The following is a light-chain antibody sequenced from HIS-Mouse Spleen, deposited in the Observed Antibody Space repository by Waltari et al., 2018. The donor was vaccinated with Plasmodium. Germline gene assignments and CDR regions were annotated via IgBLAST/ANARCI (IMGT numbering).Light chain of an antibody. CDR3: QQRSNWPRVLT. V-gene: IGKV3-11*01. CDR1: QSVSSY. Sequence: EIVLTQSPATLSLSPGERATLSSRASQSVSSYLAWYKQKPGQAPRLLIYDASNRATGIPARFSGSGSGTDFTLTISSLEPEDFAVYYCQQRSNWPRVLTFGGGTKVEIK. CDR2: DAS. J-gene: IGKJ4*01.